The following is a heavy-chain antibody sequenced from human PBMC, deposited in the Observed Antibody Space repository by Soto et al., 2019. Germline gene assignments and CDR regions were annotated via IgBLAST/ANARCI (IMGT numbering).Heavy chain of an antibody. CDR1: GFTFNDYY. Sequence: QVQLVESGGGLVKPGGSLRLSCTASGFTFNDYYMIWFRQAPGKGLEWISYISNTGTTIYYADSVKGRFTISRDTSKNSLFLQMNSLRGEDTALYSCARDHCSRPNCYPRWYFALWGRGTLVTVSS. CDR2: ISNTGTTI. CDR3: ARDHCSRPNCYPRWYFAL. D-gene: IGHD2-2*01. V-gene: IGHV3-11*01. J-gene: IGHJ2*01.